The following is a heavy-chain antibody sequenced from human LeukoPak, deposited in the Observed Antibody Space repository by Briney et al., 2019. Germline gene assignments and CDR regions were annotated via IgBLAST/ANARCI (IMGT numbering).Heavy chain of an antibody. CDR1: GGSFSGYY. CDR3: ARHRFYPYGTSGYNA. CDR2: INHSGST. J-gene: IGHJ5*02. Sequence: SETLSLTCAVYGGSFSGYYWSWIRQPPGKGLEWIGEINHSGSTNYNPSLKSRVTISVDTSRSQFSLKLSSVTAADTAVYYCARHRFYPYGTSGYNAWGQGTLVTASS. V-gene: IGHV4-34*01. D-gene: IGHD3-22*01.